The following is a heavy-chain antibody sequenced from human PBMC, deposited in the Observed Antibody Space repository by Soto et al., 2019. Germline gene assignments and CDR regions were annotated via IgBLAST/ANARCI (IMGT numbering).Heavy chain of an antibody. CDR3: ARGGPRDGYRDLDY. CDR2: ITHSSDGS. J-gene: IGHJ4*02. D-gene: IGHD5-18*01. Sequence: EVQLLESGGDLVQPGGSLRLSCAASGFTFPTYAMTWVRRAPGKGLEWDSTITHSSDGSYYADSVMGRFTISRDNSKNTLYLQMSGLRAEDTAVYYCARGGPRDGYRDLDYWGQGTQVTVSS. CDR1: GFTFPTYA. V-gene: IGHV3-23*01.